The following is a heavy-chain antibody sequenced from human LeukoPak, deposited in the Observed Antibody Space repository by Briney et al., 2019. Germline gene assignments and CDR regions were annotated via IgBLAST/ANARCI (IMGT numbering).Heavy chain of an antibody. D-gene: IGHD3-10*01. Sequence: SQTLSLTCVISGDSVSSNRAAWNWIGQSPSRGLEWLARTYYRSKWYYDYAASVKSRITINPDTSKNQFSLHLNSVTPEDTAVYYCASFSPIRGAYYMDVWGKGTTVTVSS. J-gene: IGHJ6*03. CDR2: TYYRSKWYY. CDR1: GDSVSSNRAA. V-gene: IGHV6-1*01. CDR3: ASFSPIRGAYYMDV.